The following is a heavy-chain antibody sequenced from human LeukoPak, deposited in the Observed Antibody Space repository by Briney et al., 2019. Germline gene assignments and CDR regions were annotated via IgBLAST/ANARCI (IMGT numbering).Heavy chain of an antibody. CDR1: GGSISSYY. CDR3: ARHVRGGGQQNWFDP. D-gene: IGHD1/OR15-1a*01. Sequence: PSETLSLTCTVSGGSISSYYWSWIRQPPGKGLEWIGYIYYSGSTNYNPSLKSRVTISVDTSKNQFSLKLSSVTVADTAVYYCARHVRGGGQQNWFDPWGQGTLVTVSS. CDR2: IYYSGST. J-gene: IGHJ5*02. V-gene: IGHV4-59*08.